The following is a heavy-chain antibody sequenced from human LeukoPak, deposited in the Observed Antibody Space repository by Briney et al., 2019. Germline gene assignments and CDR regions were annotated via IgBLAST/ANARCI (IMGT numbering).Heavy chain of an antibody. D-gene: IGHD2-15*01. V-gene: IGHV3-23*01. J-gene: IGHJ4*02. CDR3: ARDNGWSADF. CDR1: EFDFSSHA. CDR2: ISISGSKT. Sequence: GGSLRLSCAASEFDFSSHAMTWVRQAPGKGLEWVSAISISGSKTYYTDSVKGRFTISRDNSKNTLYLQMNSLRAEDTAVYYCARDNGWSADFWGQGTLVTVSS.